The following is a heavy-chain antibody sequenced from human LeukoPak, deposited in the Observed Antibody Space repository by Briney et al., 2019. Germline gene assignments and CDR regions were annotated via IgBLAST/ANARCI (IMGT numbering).Heavy chain of an antibody. Sequence: SETLSLTCAGGSFSSYYWSWIRQPPGKGLEWIGEINHSGSTNYNPSLKSRVTISVDTSKNQFSLKLSSVTAADTAVYYCARDAGRSGYFDYWGQGTLVTVSS. CDR1: GSFSSYY. D-gene: IGHD3-3*01. CDR2: INHSGST. J-gene: IGHJ4*02. CDR3: ARDAGRSGYFDY. V-gene: IGHV4-34*01.